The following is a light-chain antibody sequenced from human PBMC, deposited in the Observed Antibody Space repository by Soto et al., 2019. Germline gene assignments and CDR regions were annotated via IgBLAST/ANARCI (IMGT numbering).Light chain of an antibody. CDR1: QSISTY. V-gene: IGKV3-15*01. CDR3: QQYNNWPPGT. Sequence: EIVMTQSPASLSVSPGGRATLSCRSNQSISTYLAWYQQKPGQAPRLLIYGASTRATGIPVRFSGSGSGTEFTLTISSLQSEDFAVYYCQQYNNWPPGTFGQGTKVDIK. CDR2: GAS. J-gene: IGKJ1*01.